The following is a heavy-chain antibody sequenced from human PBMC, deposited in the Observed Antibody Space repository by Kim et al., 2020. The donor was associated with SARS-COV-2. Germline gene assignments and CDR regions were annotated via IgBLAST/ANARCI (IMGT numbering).Heavy chain of an antibody. CDR2: ISYDGSNK. CDR3: AKGPVY. CDR1: GFTFSSYG. V-gene: IGHV3-30*18. Sequence: GGSLRLSCAASGFTFSSYGMHWVRQAPGKGLEWVAVISYDGSNKYYADSVKGRFTISRDNSKNTLYLQMNSLRAEDTAVYYCAKGPVYWGQGTLVTVSS. J-gene: IGHJ4*02.